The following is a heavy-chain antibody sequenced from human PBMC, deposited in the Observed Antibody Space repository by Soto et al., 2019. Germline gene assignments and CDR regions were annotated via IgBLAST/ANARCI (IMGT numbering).Heavy chain of an antibody. CDR2: ISWNSGSI. Sequence: EVQLVESGGGLVQPGRSLRLSCAASGFTFDDYAMHWVRQAPGKGLEWVAGISWNSGSIGYADSVKGRFTISRDNAKNTLYLQMNSLRAEDAALYYCAKEILGRTTAAYYSPDVWGKGTTVTVSS. J-gene: IGHJ6*04. D-gene: IGHD1-7*01. V-gene: IGHV3-9*01. CDR3: AKEILGRTTAAYYSPDV. CDR1: GFTFDDYA.